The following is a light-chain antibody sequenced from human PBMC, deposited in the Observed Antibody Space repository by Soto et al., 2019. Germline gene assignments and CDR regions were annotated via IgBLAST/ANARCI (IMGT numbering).Light chain of an antibody. CDR2: GNS. V-gene: IGLV1-40*01. Sequence: QSVLTQPPSVSGAPGQRVTISCTGSSSNIGAGYDVHWYQQLPGTAPKLLIYGNSNRPSGVPDRFSGSKSGTSASLAITGLQAEDEADYYCQSYDSSLSGSYAFGTGTKVIVL. CDR3: QSYDSSLSGSYA. J-gene: IGLJ1*01. CDR1: SSNIGAGYD.